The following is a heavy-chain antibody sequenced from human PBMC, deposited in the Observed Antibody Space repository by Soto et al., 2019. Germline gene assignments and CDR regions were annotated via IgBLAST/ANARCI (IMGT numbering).Heavy chain of an antibody. J-gene: IGHJ6*03. CDR3: ARHYSSSWSYYYYMDV. V-gene: IGHV4-39*01. CDR2: IYYSGST. D-gene: IGHD6-13*01. CDR1: GGSISSSSYY. Sequence: QLQLQESGPGLVKPSETLSLTCTVPGGSISSSSYYWGWIRQPPGKGLEWIGSIYYSGSTYYNPSIKSRVTISVDTSKNQFSLKLSSVTAADTAVYYCARHYSSSWSYYYYMDVWGKGTTVTVSS.